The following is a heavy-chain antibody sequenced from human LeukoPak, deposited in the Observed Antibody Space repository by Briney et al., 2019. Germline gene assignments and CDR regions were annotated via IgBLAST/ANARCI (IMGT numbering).Heavy chain of an antibody. V-gene: IGHV3-30*02. Sequence: PGGSLRLSCAASGFTFSIYGMHWVRQAPGKGLEWVAFIRYDGSNKYYADSVKGRFTISRDNSKNTLYLQMNSLRAEDTAVYYCAKDPMIAVAGTFGFKNRNYYYYGMDVWGQGTTVTVSS. CDR2: IRYDGSNK. D-gene: IGHD6-19*01. CDR3: AKDPMIAVAGTFGFKNRNYYYYGMDV. CDR1: GFTFSIYG. J-gene: IGHJ6*02.